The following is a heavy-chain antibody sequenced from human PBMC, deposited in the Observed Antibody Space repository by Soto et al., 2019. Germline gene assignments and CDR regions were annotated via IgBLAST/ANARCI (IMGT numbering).Heavy chain of an antibody. CDR3: AKDQRYCSRTSCFYSGLDV. CDR1: GFTFSSYG. CDR2: ISYDGSNK. J-gene: IGHJ6*02. V-gene: IGHV3-30*18. Sequence: PGGSLRLSCAASGFTFSSYGMHWVRQAPGKGLEWVAVISYDGSNKYYADSVKGRFAISRDNSKNTLYLQMNSLRAEDTAVYYCAKDQRYCSRTSCFYSGLDVWGQGTTVTVSS. D-gene: IGHD2-2*01.